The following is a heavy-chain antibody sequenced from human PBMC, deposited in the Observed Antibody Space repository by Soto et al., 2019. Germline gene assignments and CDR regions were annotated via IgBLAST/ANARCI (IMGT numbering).Heavy chain of an antibody. CDR3: VRENYYYGMDV. CDR1: GFTVSTDW. V-gene: IGHV3-66*01. J-gene: IGHJ6*02. Sequence: EVQLVESGGGLVQPGGSLRLSCAASGFTVSTDWMYWVRQAPGKGLEWVSVIRGGGNTFYADYVEGRFTISRDNSKNTVYLQMNSLRVEDTAMYYCVRENYYYGMDVWGQGTTVTVSS. CDR2: IRGGGNT.